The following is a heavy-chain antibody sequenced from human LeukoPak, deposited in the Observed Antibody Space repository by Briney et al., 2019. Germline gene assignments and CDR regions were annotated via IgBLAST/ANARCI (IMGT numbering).Heavy chain of an antibody. CDR1: GFTFSSYS. D-gene: IGHD2-2*01. J-gene: IGHJ6*02. CDR2: ISSSSSYI. V-gene: IGHV3-21*01. Sequence: GGSLRLSCAASGFTFSSYSMNWVRQAPGKGLEWVSSISSSSSYIYYADSVKGRFTISRDNAKNSLYLQMNSLRAEDTAVYYCARDNDKDIVVVTAAFMDVWGQGTTVTVSS. CDR3: ARDNDKDIVVVTAAFMDV.